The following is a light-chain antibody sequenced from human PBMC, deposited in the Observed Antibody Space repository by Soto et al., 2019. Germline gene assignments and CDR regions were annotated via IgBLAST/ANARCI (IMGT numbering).Light chain of an antibody. Sequence: DIPMTQSPSSLSASVGDGATITCRASQGIRNYLAWYQQMPGKVPKVRIYGASTLQSGVPSRFSGSGSGTDFTLTISSLQPEDVATYYCQKYNSVPLTFGGGTKVVIK. V-gene: IGKV1-27*01. CDR3: QKYNSVPLT. CDR1: QGIRNY. CDR2: GAS. J-gene: IGKJ4*01.